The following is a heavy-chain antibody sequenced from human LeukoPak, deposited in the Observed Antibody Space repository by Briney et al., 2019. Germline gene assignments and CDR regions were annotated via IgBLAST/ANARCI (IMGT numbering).Heavy chain of an antibody. J-gene: IGHJ4*02. V-gene: IGHV3-23*01. CDR3: AKRGVVIRGILVIGYHQEAYHYDF. CDR1: GLILSNYA. CDR2: ISERGGST. D-gene: IGHD3-10*01. Sequence: GGSLRLSCVVSGLILSNYAMTWVRQAPGKGLEWVSYISERGGSTTYADSVKGRFTISRDTSLNTLYLQMNNLRAEDTAVYFCAKRGVVIRGILVIGYHQEAYHYDFWGQGVLVTVSS.